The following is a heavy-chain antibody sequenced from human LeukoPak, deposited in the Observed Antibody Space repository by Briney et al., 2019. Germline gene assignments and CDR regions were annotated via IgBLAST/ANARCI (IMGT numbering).Heavy chain of an antibody. CDR1: GYIFTDYY. CDR2: INPNSGDT. J-gene: IGHJ6*04. D-gene: IGHD4-17*01. V-gene: IGHV1-2*02. Sequence: GSVKVSCKASGYIFTDYYMHWVRQAPGQGLEWMGWINPNSGDTNFAQKFQGRVTMTRDTSINTAYMQLSGLTSDGTAVYYCAKDRYGDYVYYAMDVWGKGTTVTVSS. CDR3: AKDRYGDYVYYAMDV.